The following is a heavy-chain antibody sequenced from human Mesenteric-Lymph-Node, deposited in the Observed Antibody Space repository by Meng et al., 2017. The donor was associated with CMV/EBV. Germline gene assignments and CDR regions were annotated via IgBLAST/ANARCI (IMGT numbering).Heavy chain of an antibody. CDR3: ARDWVEPNYGMDV. V-gene: IGHV4-39*07. Sequence: GSLSLTCTVSGGSISSSSYYWGWIRQPPGKGLEWIGSIYYSGSTYYNPSLKSRVTISVDTSKNQFSLKLSSVTAADTAVYYCARDWVEPNYGMDVWGQGTTVTVSS. J-gene: IGHJ6*02. CDR1: GGSISSSSYY. CDR2: IYYSGST. D-gene: IGHD1-1*01.